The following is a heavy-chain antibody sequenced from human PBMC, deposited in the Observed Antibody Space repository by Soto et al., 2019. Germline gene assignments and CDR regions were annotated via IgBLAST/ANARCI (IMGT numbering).Heavy chain of an antibody. CDR1: GFTFSSYG. CDR3: AKDPYSNYPY. J-gene: IGHJ4*02. CDR2: ISYDGSNK. V-gene: IGHV3-30*18. Sequence: GGSLRLSCAASGFTFSSYGMHWVRQPPGKGLEWVAVISYDGSNKYYADSVKGRFTISRDNSKNTLYLQMNSLRAEDTAVYYCAKDPYSNYPYWGQGTLVTVSS. D-gene: IGHD4-4*01.